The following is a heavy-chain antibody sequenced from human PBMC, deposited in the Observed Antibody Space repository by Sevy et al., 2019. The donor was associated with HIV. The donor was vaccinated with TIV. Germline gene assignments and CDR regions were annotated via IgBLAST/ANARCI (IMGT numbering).Heavy chain of an antibody. CDR2: ISYDGSNK. J-gene: IGHJ4*02. D-gene: IGHD2-15*01. V-gene: IGHV3-30*18. Sequence: GGSLRLSCAASGFTFSSYGMHWVRQAPGKGLEWVAVISYDGSNKYYAYSVKGRFTISRDNSKNTLYLQMNSLRAEDTAVYYCAKGGLGWLLTTYFDYWGQGTLVTVSS. CDR1: GFTFSSYG. CDR3: AKGGLGWLLTTYFDY.